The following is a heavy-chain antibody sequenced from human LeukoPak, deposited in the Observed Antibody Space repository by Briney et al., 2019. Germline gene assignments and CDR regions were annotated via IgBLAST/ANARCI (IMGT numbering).Heavy chain of an antibody. CDR2: INSDGSST. CDR3: ASGGSGWYYYYYMDV. Sequence: PGGSPRLSCAASGFTFSSYWMHWVRQAPGKGLVWVSRINSDGSSTSYADSVKGRFTISRDNAKNTLYLQMNSLRAEDTAVYYCASGGSGWYYYYYMDVWGKGTTVTISS. V-gene: IGHV3-74*01. J-gene: IGHJ6*03. CDR1: GFTFSSYW. D-gene: IGHD6-19*01.